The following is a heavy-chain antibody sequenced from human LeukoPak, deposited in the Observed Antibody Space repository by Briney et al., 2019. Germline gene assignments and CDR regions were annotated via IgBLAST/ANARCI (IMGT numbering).Heavy chain of an antibody. J-gene: IGHJ4*02. CDR1: GGTFSSYA. CDR2: IIPIFGTA. V-gene: IGHV1-69*06. D-gene: IGHD6-19*01. CDR3: ARGSSGWYYFDY. Sequence: GSSVKVCCKASGGTFSSYAISWVRQAPGQGLEWMGGIIPIFGTANYAQKFQGRVTITADKSTSTAYMELSSLRSEDTAVYYCARGSSGWYYFDYWGQGTLVTVSS.